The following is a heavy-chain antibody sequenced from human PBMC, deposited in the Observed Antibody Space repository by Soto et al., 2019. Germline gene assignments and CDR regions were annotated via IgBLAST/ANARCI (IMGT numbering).Heavy chain of an antibody. CDR3: AKSDYYDSSGYGLDAFDI. CDR1: GFTFSRYG. V-gene: IGHV3-30*18. CDR2: ISYDRNNK. D-gene: IGHD3-22*01. J-gene: IGHJ3*02. Sequence: PGGSLRLSCAASGFTFSRYGMNWVRQAPGKGLEWVAVISYDRNNKYYADSVKGRFTISRDNSKNTLYLQMNSLRAEDTAVYYCAKSDYYDSSGYGLDAFDIWRQGTMVTVSS.